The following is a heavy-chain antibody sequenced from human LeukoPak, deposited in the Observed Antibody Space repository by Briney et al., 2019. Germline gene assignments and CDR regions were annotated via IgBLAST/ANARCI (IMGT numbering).Heavy chain of an antibody. J-gene: IGHJ5*02. CDR3: ARGRSRVIVVAPLRNWFDP. CDR1: GGSISSYY. CDR2: IYYSGST. D-gene: IGHD3-22*01. Sequence: SETLSLTCTVSGGSISSYYWSWIRQPPGKGLEWIGYIYYSGSTNYNPSLKSRVTISVDTSKNQFSLKLSSVTAADTAVYYRARGRSRVIVVAPLRNWFDPWGQGTLVTVSS. V-gene: IGHV4-59*01.